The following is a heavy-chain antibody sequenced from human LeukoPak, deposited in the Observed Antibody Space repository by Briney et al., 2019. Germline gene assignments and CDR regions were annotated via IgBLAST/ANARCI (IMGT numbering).Heavy chain of an antibody. D-gene: IGHD3-16*01. V-gene: IGHV4-39*01. J-gene: IGHJ4*02. Sequence: SETLSLTCTVSGGSISSTEYYWGWIRQPPGKGLEWIGTISYSGDTYYNPSLKSRVTISVDTSKNQFSLKLSSVTVADTAVYYCVWGFDYWGQGILVTVSS. CDR1: GGSISSTEYY. CDR3: VWGFDY. CDR2: ISYSGDT.